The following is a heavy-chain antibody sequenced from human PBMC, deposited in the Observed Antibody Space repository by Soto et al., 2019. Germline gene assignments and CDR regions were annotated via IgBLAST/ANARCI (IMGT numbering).Heavy chain of an antibody. J-gene: IGHJ4*02. Sequence: QVHLMESGGGLVKPGGSLRLSCAASGFAFSAYYMSWIRQAPGKGLKWLSYISESGTTIYYADSVKGRFTISRDNAKNSLYLQMNSLRAEDTAVYYCTRSDYDSSGYTDYWGQGTLVTVSS. CDR3: TRSDYDSSGYTDY. CDR2: ISESGTTI. V-gene: IGHV3-11*01. CDR1: GFAFSAYY. D-gene: IGHD3-22*01.